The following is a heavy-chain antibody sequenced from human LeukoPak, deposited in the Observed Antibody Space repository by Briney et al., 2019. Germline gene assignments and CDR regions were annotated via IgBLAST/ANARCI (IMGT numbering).Heavy chain of an antibody. Sequence: ASVKVSCKASGYTFTSYALHWVRQAPGQRLEWMGWINAGNGNTKYSQKFQGRVTITRDTSASTAYMELSSLRFEDTAVYYCARENSVATYHVTHFDPWGQGTLVTVSS. CDR2: INAGNGNT. CDR1: GYTFTSYA. CDR3: ARENSVATYHVTHFDP. V-gene: IGHV1-3*01. D-gene: IGHD5-12*01. J-gene: IGHJ5*02.